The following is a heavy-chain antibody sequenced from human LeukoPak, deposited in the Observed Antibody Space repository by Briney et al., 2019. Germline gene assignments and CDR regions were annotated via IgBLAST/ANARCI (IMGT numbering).Heavy chain of an antibody. Sequence: GGSLRLSCAAPGFTFSSYGMHWVRQAPGKGLEWVAFIRYDGSNKYYADSVKGRFTTSRDNSKNTLYLQMNSLRAEDTAVYYCAKDRTLGYYDSSGLNYWGQGTLVTVSS. CDR2: IRYDGSNK. D-gene: IGHD3-22*01. CDR3: AKDRTLGYYDSSGLNY. J-gene: IGHJ4*02. CDR1: GFTFSSYG. V-gene: IGHV3-30*02.